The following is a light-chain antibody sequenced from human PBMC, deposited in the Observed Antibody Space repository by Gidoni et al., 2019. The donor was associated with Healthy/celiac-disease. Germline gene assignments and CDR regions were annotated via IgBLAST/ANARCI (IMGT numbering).Light chain of an antibody. J-gene: IGLJ2*01. CDR2: QDT. CDR1: KVGDKY. V-gene: IGLV3-1*01. CDR3: QAWDSTTVV. Sequence: SYELTQPPSVSVSPGQTASITCSGDKVGDKYACWYQQKPGQPPVLVIYQDTKRPSGIPERFSGSNSGNTATLTISGTQGMDEADYYCQAWDSTTVVFGGGTKLTVL.